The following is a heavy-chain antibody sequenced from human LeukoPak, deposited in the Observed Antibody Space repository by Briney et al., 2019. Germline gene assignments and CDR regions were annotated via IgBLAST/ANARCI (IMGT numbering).Heavy chain of an antibody. V-gene: IGHV4-59*01. CDR2: IYYSGST. CDR1: GGSISSDY. Sequence: PSETLSLTCTVSGGSISSDYWSWIRQPPGKGLEWIGYIYYSGSTNYNPSLKSRVTISVHTSKNQFSLKLSSVTAADTAVYYCARGYYDFWSGYYIGPFDYWGQGTLVTVSS. D-gene: IGHD3-3*01. CDR3: ARGYYDFWSGYYIGPFDY. J-gene: IGHJ4*02.